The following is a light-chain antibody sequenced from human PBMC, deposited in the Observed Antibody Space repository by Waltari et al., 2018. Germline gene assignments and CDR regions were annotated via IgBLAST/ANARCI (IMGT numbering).Light chain of an antibody. V-gene: IGLV9-49*01. Sequence: QPVLTQPPSASASLGASVTLTCTLSSGYSNYKVDWYQQRPGKGPRFGMRVGTGGIVGSKGDGIPDRFSVLGSGLNRYLTIKNIQEEDESDYHCGADHGSGSNFVVVFGGGTKLTVL. CDR2: VGTGGIVG. CDR3: GADHGSGSNFVVV. CDR1: SGYSNYK. J-gene: IGLJ2*01.